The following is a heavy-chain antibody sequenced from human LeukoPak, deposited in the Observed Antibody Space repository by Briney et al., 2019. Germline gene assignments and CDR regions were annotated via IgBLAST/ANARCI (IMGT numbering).Heavy chain of an antibody. CDR3: AKDMIVLGFASDFDY. Sequence: GGSLRLSCAASGFTFSTYTMSWVRQAPGKGLEWVSTIRNSGSGTYYADSVKGRFTISRDDSRNTLYLQMDSLRAEDTAVYYCAKDMIVLGFASDFDYWGQGTLVTVSS. J-gene: IGHJ4*02. D-gene: IGHD3-22*01. CDR1: GFTFSTYT. V-gene: IGHV3-23*01. CDR2: IRNSGSGT.